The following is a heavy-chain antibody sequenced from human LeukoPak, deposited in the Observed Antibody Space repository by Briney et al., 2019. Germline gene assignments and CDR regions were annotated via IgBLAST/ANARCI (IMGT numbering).Heavy chain of an antibody. CDR2: ISGSGGST. CDR3: ALHGGSLYFDY. V-gene: IGHV3-23*01. J-gene: IGHJ4*02. Sequence: GGSLRLSCAASGFTFSSYSMNWVRQAPGKGLEWVSAISGSGGSTYYADSVRGRFTISRDNSKNTLYLQMNSLRAEDTAVYYCALHGGSLYFDYWGQGTLVTVSS. D-gene: IGHD1-26*01. CDR1: GFTFSSYS.